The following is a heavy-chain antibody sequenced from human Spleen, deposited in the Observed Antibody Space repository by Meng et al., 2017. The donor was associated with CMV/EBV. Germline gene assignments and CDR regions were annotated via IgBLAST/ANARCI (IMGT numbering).Heavy chain of an antibody. D-gene: IGHD3-10*01. Sequence: GESLKISCAASGFTFSYFGMHWVRQAPGKGLEWVAVISYDGNNKYYAASVRGRFTISRDNSKNTLYLQMTSLRPEDTALYFCARSLLWFGELSPSDIWGQGTMVTVSS. CDR2: ISYDGNNK. V-gene: IGHV3-30*19. J-gene: IGHJ3*02. CDR3: ARSLLWFGELSPSDI. CDR1: GFTFSYFG.